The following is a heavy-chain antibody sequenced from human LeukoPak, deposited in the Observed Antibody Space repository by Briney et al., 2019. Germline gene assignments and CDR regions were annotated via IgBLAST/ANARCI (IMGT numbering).Heavy chain of an antibody. CDR1: GGSFSGYY. CDR3: ARGAGYCSSTSCYWAYYFDY. V-gene: IGHV4-34*01. D-gene: IGHD2-2*01. CDR2: INHSGST. J-gene: IGHJ4*02. Sequence: SETLSLTCAVYGGSFSGYYWSWIRQPPGKGLEWIGEINHSGSTNYNPSLKSRVTISVDTSKNQFSLKLSSVTAADTAVYYCARGAGYCSSTSCYWAYYFDYWGQGTLVTVSS.